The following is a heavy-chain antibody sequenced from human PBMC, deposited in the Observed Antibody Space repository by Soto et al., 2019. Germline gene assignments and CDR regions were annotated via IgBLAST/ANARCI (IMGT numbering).Heavy chain of an antibody. D-gene: IGHD2-21*01. Sequence: EVQLVESGGGLVQPGEYLRLSCAASGFTFSAFWMTWLRQAPGKGLEWVANIKRDGTVTHYGDSVEGRCNLSRDNAQNSLFLQLNSLRPEDTAMYYCARDLSPPGEFFYDAFDVCGQGTFVTVSS. J-gene: IGHJ3*01. CDR3: ARDLSPPGEFFYDAFDV. CDR2: IKRDGTVT. CDR1: GFTFSAFW. V-gene: IGHV3-7*04.